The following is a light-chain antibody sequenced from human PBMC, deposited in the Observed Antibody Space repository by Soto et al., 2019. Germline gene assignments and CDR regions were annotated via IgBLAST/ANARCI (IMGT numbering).Light chain of an antibody. V-gene: IGKV3D-20*02. J-gene: IGKJ1*01. CDR2: GAS. CDR1: QSVSSSY. Sequence: EIVLTQSPGTLSLSPGERATLSCRASQSVSSSYLAWYQQKPGQAPRLLIYGASIRATGIPDRFSGSGSGTDFTLTISRLEPEDFAVYYCQQRSNWPWTFGQGTKVDI. CDR3: QQRSNWPWT.